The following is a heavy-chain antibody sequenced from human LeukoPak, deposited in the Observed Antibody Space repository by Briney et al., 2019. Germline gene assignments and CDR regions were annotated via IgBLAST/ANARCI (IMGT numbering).Heavy chain of an antibody. Sequence: PGGSPQISCQGSGYRFTSYWIGWVRQVPGKGLEGMGIIFPGDSDTLYSPSLQGQVPISGHKHNSTPSRQWSSLKASDTAMYYCARLGGSYNARGDYWGQGTLVTVSS. V-gene: IGHV5-51*01. CDR1: GYRFTSYW. CDR2: IFPGDSDT. J-gene: IGHJ4*02. CDR3: ARLGGSYNARGDY. D-gene: IGHD1-26*01.